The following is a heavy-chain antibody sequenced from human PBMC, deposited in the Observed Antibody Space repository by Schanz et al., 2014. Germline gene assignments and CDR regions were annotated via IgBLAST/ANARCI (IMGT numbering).Heavy chain of an antibody. D-gene: IGHD3-3*01. V-gene: IGHV3-48*01. Sequence: EVQLLESGGGLVQPGGSLRLSCLASGFAFSSYGMNWLRQAPGKGLEWVSYVSRSTPDIYYADSVKGRFTMSRDNAKNSLFLQMNSLRAEDTAVYYCVRDSFFAFDYWGQGTLVTVSS. CDR3: VRDSFFAFDY. CDR1: GFAFSSYG. CDR2: VSRSTPDI. J-gene: IGHJ4*02.